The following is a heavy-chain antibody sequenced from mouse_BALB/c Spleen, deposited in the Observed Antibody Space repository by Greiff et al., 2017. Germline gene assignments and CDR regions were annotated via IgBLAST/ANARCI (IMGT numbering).Heavy chain of an antibody. CDR1: GFSLTSYG. CDR3: AREGDYGNYYAMDY. Sequence: VQLQESGPGLVAPSQSLSITCTVSGFSLTSYGVHWVRQPPGKGLEWLGVIWAGGSTNYNSALMSRLSISKDNSKSQVFLKMNSLQTDDTAMYYCAREGDYGNYYAMDYWGQGTSVTVSS. CDR2: IWAGGST. J-gene: IGHJ4*01. D-gene: IGHD2-1*01. V-gene: IGHV2-9*02.